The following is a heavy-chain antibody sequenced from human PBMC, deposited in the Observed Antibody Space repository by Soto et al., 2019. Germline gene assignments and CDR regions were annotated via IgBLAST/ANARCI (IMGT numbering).Heavy chain of an antibody. CDR2: IGGGGGSK. CDR3: AKRAYCSPFSCTFDP. Sequence: EVQLLESGGGLVQPGGSLRLSCAASGFTFDTYAMTWIRQAPGKGLEWVSAIGGGGGSKDYADSVKGRFTISRDNSKNTLYLQMNSLRVEDTAVYYCAKRAYCSPFSCTFDPWGQGILVTVSP. V-gene: IGHV3-23*01. CDR1: GFTFDTYA. J-gene: IGHJ5*02. D-gene: IGHD2-15*01.